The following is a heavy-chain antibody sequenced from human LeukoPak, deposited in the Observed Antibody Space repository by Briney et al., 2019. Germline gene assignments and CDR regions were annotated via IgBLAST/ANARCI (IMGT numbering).Heavy chain of an antibody. V-gene: IGHV1-69*05. J-gene: IGHJ4*02. D-gene: IGHD3-3*01. CDR3: ANQLRLLEWLPGD. Sequence: ASVKVSCKASGGTFSSYAISWVRQAPGQGLEWMGGIIPIFGTANYAQKFQGRVTITTDESTSTAYMELSSLRSEDTAVYYCANQLRLLEWLPGDWGQGTLSPSPQ. CDR2: IIPIFGTA. CDR1: GGTFSSYA.